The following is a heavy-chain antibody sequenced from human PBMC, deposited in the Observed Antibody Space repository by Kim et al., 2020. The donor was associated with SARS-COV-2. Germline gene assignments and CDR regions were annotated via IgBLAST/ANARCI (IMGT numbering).Heavy chain of an antibody. CDR3: ARENYYDSSGYPPALDY. CDR2: IWYDGSNK. Sequence: GGSLRLSRAASGFTFSSYGMHWVRQAPGKGLEWVAVIWYDGSNKYYADSVKGRFTISRDNSKNTLYLQMNSLRAEDTAVYYCARENYYDSSGYPPALDYWGQGTLVTVSS. CDR1: GFTFSSYG. V-gene: IGHV3-33*01. D-gene: IGHD3-22*01. J-gene: IGHJ4*02.